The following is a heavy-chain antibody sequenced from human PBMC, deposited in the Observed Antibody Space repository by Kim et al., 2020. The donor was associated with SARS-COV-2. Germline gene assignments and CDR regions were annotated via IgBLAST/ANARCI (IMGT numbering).Heavy chain of an antibody. D-gene: IGHD2-8*01. CDR3: ARRECGPLGWCMAWFDP. CDR2: ISAYNGNT. V-gene: IGHV1-18*01. Sequence: ASVKVSCKASGYTFTSYGISWVRQAPGQGLEWMGWISAYNGNTNYAQKLQGRVTMTTDTSTSTAYMELRSLRSDDTAVYYCARRECGPLGWCMAWFDPWGQGTLVTVSS. CDR1: GYTFTSYG. J-gene: IGHJ5*02.